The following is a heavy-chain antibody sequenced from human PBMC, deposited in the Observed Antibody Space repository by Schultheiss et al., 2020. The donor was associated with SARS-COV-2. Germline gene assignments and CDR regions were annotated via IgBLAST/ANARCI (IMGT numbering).Heavy chain of an antibody. J-gene: IGHJ2*01. CDR1: GGSISSGGYS. CDR3: ARGPYSSGWYGYWYFDL. D-gene: IGHD6-19*01. V-gene: IGHV4-30-2*01. CDR2: IYHSGST. Sequence: SETLSLTCTVSGGSISSGGYSWSWIRQPPGKGLEWIGYIYHSGSTYYNPSLKSRVTISVDTSKNQFSLKLSSVTAADTAVYYCARGPYSSGWYGYWYFDLWGRGTLVTVSS.